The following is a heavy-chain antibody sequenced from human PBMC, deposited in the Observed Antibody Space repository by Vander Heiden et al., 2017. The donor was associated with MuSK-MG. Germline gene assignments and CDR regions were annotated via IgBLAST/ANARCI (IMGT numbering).Heavy chain of an antibody. CDR1: GASISSSSYY. CDR3: ARHIHDYGDADY. J-gene: IGHJ4*02. Sequence: QLQLQESGPGLVKPSETLSPTCTVSGASISSSSYYWGWIRQPPGKGLEWIGSIYYSGSTYYNPSLKSRVTISVDTSKNQFSLKLSSVTAADTAVYYCARHIHDYGDADYWGQGTLVTVSS. D-gene: IGHD4-17*01. CDR2: IYYSGST. V-gene: IGHV4-39*01.